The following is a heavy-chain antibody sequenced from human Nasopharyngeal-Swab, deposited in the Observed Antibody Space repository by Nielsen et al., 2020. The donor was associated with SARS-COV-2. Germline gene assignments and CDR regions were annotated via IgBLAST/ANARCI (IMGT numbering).Heavy chain of an antibody. V-gene: IGHV4-39*07. CDR3: ARVGRVIDY. CDR2: IYYSGST. J-gene: IGHJ4*02. Sequence: WIHQPPGKGLEWIGSIYYSGSTYYNPSLKSRVTISVDTSKNQFSLNLISVTAADAAVYYCARVGRVIDYWGQGTLVTVSS. D-gene: IGHD1-14*01.